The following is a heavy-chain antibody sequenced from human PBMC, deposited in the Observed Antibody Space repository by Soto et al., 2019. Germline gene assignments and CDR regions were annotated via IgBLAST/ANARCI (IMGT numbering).Heavy chain of an antibody. Sequence: ASETLSLTCTVSGGSISSYYWSWIRQPPGKGLEWIGYIYYSGSTNYNPSLKSRVTISVDTSKNQFSLKLSSVTAADTAVYYCARGGYYDILTGYYEYGMDVWGQGTTVTVSS. J-gene: IGHJ6*02. D-gene: IGHD3-9*01. CDR3: ARGGYYDILTGYYEYGMDV. CDR1: GGSISSYY. V-gene: IGHV4-59*01. CDR2: IYYSGST.